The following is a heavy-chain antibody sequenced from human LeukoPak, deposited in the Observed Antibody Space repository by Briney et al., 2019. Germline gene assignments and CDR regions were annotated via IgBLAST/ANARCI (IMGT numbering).Heavy chain of an antibody. D-gene: IGHD6-19*01. CDR3: AKDRESSGWYGAFDI. CDR2: ISWNSGSI. CDR1: GFTFDDYA. V-gene: IGHV3-9*01. Sequence: SGRSLRLSRAAPGFTFDDYAMHWVRQAPGKGLEWVSGISWNSGSIGYADSVKGRFTISRDNAKNSLYLQMNSLRAEDTALYYCAKDRESSGWYGAFDIWGQGTMVTVSS. J-gene: IGHJ3*02.